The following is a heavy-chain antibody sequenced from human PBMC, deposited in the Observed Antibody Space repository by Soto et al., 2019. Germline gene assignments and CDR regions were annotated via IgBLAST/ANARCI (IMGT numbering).Heavy chain of an antibody. Sequence: ASVKVSCKASGYTFTSYGISWVRQAPGQGLEWMGWISAYNGNTNYAQKLQGRVTMTTDTSTSTAYMELRSLRSDDTAVYYGARGYCSGGSCYSARVFNWFDPWGQGTLVTVSS. CDR2: ISAYNGNT. V-gene: IGHV1-18*01. J-gene: IGHJ5*02. CDR3: ARGYCSGGSCYSARVFNWFDP. CDR1: GYTFTSYG. D-gene: IGHD2-15*01.